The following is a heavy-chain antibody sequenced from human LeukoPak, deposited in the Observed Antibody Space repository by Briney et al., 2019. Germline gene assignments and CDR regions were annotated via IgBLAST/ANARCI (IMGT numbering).Heavy chain of an antibody. CDR1: GFTLCSYA. J-gene: IGHJ4*02. Sequence: GVALRLSCAASGFTLCSYAMSWGRQAPGKGLEGGSAIRGSGGSTYYADSVKGRFTISRDNSKNTLYLQMNSLRAEDTAVYYCAKGHIAAAGNFDYWGQGTLVTVSS. CDR3: AKGHIAAAGNFDY. D-gene: IGHD6-13*01. CDR2: IRGSGGST. V-gene: IGHV3-23*01.